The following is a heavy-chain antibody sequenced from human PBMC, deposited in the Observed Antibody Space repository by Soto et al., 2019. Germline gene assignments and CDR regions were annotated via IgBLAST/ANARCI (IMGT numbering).Heavy chain of an antibody. J-gene: IGHJ3*02. CDR2: ISTYNGNT. D-gene: IGHD6-13*01. CDR1: GYTFTNYA. Sequence: QAQLVQSGAEVKKPGASVKVSCKTSGYTFTNYAISWVQQAPGQGLEWMGWISTYNGNTNYAQKFQGRVTMTTDTSTSTASMELRSLTYDDTAMYYCARDFRSDSSSWYVFGPDGFDIWGQGTMVTVSS. V-gene: IGHV1-18*01. CDR3: ARDFRSDSSSWYVFGPDGFDI.